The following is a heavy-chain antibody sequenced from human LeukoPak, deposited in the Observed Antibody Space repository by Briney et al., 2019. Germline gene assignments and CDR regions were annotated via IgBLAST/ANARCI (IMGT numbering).Heavy chain of an antibody. CDR1: GFPFSSYA. CDR2: ISAGGGST. J-gene: IGHJ4*02. CDR3: ATAYGSGNYHHYFDY. Sequence: SGGSLRLSCAASGFPFSSYAMSWVRQTPGKGLEWVSGISAGGGSTYYAASVKGRLTISRDNSKNSLYLQMDSLRADDTAIYYCATAYGSGNYHHYFDYWGQGTLVTVSS. V-gene: IGHV3-23*01. D-gene: IGHD3-10*01.